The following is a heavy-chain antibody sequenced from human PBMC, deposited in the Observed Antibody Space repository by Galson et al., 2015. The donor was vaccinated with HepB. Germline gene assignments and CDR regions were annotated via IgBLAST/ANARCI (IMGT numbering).Heavy chain of an antibody. V-gene: IGHV3-33*08. CDR3: ARDPSIVGATTFADY. CDR2: IWYDGSNK. CDR1: GFTFSSYG. J-gene: IGHJ4*02. D-gene: IGHD1-26*01. Sequence: SLRLSCAASGFTFSSYGMHWVRQAPGKGLEWVAVIWYDGSNKYYADSVKGRFTISRDNSKNTLYLQMNSLRAEDTAVYYCARDPSIVGATTFADYWGQGTLVTVSS.